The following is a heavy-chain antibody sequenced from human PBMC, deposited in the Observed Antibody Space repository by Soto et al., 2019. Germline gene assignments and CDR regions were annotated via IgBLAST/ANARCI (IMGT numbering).Heavy chain of an antibody. J-gene: IGHJ4*02. CDR2: VFHTGDT. V-gene: IGHV4-4*02. CDR3: ARKAWVRFDY. CDR1: GDSISSSVW. D-gene: IGHD7-27*01. Sequence: LCLTCAVSGDSISSSVWWTWVRQPPGKGLEWIGEVFHTGDTYFNPSLRSRVAMSVDKSTNEFSLKVTSVTAADMAIYYCARKAWVRFDYWGQGALVTVSS.